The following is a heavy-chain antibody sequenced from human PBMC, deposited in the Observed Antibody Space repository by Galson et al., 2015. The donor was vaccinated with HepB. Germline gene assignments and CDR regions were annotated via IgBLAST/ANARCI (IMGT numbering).Heavy chain of an antibody. Sequence: SLRLSCAASGFTFSDYYMSWIRQAPGKGLEWVSYLSSSSSYTNYADSVKGRFTISRDNAKNSLYLQMNSLRAEDTAVYYCARDGAGRYGDYDYWGQGTLVTVSS. V-gene: IGHV3-11*06. CDR2: LSSSSSYT. D-gene: IGHD4-17*01. CDR1: GFTFSDYY. CDR3: ARDGAGRYGDYDY. J-gene: IGHJ4*02.